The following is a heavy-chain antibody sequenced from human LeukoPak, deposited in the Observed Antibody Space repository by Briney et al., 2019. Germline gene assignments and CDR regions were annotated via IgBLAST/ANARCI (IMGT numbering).Heavy chain of an antibody. CDR3: ARDRELGYFDY. CDR2: IYSGGST. Sequence: GGPLRLSCAASGFTVSSNYMSWVRQAPGKGLEWVSVIYSGGSTYYADSVKGRFTISRDNSKNTLYLQMNSLRAEDTAVYYCARDRELGYFDYWGQGTLVTVSS. CDR1: GFTVSSNY. J-gene: IGHJ4*02. V-gene: IGHV3-66*01. D-gene: IGHD1-26*01.